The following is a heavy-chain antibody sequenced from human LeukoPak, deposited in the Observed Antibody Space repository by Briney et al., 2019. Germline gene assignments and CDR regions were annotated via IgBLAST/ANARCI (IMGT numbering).Heavy chain of an antibody. J-gene: IGHJ4*02. CDR1: GFTFSSYA. V-gene: IGHV3-64*01. D-gene: IGHD3-22*01. Sequence: GGSLRLSCAASGFTFSSYAMHWVRQAPGNGLEYVSAISSNGGSTDYANSVKGRFTISRDNAKNSLYLQMNSLSAEDTALYYCARDTYYYDSSGYQFDYWGQGTLVTVSS. CDR3: ARDTYYYDSSGYQFDY. CDR2: ISSNGGST.